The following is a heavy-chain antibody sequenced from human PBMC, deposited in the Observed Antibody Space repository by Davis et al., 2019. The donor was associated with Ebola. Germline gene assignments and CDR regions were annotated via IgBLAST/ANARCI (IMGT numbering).Heavy chain of an antibody. CDR3: ARARPMITFGGLTLKWFDP. J-gene: IGHJ5*02. Sequence: SETLSPTCTAPGGSISSYYWSWIRQPAGKGLEWIGCIYTTGSTNYNPSFKSRVTMSVDTSKNQFSLRLSSVTAADTAVYYCARARPMITFGGLTLKWFDPWGQGTLVTVSS. V-gene: IGHV4-4*07. CDR1: GGSISSYY. CDR2: IYTTGST. D-gene: IGHD3-16*01.